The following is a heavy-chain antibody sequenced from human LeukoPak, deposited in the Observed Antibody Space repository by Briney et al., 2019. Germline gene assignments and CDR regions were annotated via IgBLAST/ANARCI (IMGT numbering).Heavy chain of an antibody. D-gene: IGHD2-2*01. CDR3: ARHRYCSSTSCSPDY. CDR1: GYRFTSYW. J-gene: IGHJ4*02. V-gene: IGHV5-51*01. CDR2: IYPGDSET. Sequence: GESLKSSCKGSGYRFTSYWIGWVRQMPGKGLEWMGIIYPGDSETSYSPSFQGQVNISADKSISTAYLQWSSLKASDTAMYYCARHRYCSSTSCSPDYWGQGTLVTVSS.